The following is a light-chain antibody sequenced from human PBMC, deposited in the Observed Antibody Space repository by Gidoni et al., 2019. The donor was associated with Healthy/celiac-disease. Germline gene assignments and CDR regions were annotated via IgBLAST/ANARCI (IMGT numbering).Light chain of an antibody. CDR2: DAS. Sequence: ETVLTQSPATLSLSPGERATLSCRASQSVSSYLAWYQQKPGQAPRLLIYDASNRATGIPARFSGSGSGTDFTLTISSREPEDFAVYYCQQRSNWQFTFGPGTKVDIK. V-gene: IGKV3-11*01. CDR3: QQRSNWQFT. J-gene: IGKJ3*01. CDR1: QSVSSY.